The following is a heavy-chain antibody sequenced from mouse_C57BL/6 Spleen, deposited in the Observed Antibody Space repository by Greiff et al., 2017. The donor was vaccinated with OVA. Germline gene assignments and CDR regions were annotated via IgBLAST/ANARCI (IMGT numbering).Heavy chain of an antibody. V-gene: IGHV1-66*01. J-gene: IGHJ1*03. Sequence: VQLQQSGPELVKPGASVKISCKASGYSFTSYYIHWVKQRPGQGLEWIGWIYPGSGNTKYNEKFKGKATLTADTSSSTAYMQLSSLTSEDSAVYYCAREDDYDEDWYFDVWGTGTTVTVSS. CDR3: AREDDYDEDWYFDV. D-gene: IGHD2-4*01. CDR1: GYSFTSYY. CDR2: IYPGSGNT.